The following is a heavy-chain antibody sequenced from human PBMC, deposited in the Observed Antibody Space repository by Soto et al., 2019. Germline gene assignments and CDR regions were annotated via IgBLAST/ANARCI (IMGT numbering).Heavy chain of an antibody. Sequence: QVQLVESGGGVVKPGRSLRLTCAASGFTFSSNGMHWVRQAPGKGLEWVALVAYDGSTTYYGDSVRGRFTISRDNSENTLYLQMNSLRAEDTAVYYCARWVGGSMYDNSGKYDSWGQGTLVTVSS. CDR3: ARWVGGSMYDNSGKYDS. J-gene: IGHJ5*01. CDR1: GFTFSSNG. V-gene: IGHV3-30*03. CDR2: VAYDGSTT. D-gene: IGHD3-22*01.